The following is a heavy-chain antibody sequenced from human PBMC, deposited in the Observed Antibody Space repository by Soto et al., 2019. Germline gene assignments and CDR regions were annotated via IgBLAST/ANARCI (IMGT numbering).Heavy chain of an antibody. V-gene: IGHV3-23*01. CDR1: GFTFNKYA. J-gene: IGHJ4*01. Sequence: GSLRLSCVAFGFTFNKYAMTWVRQAPGKGLEWVSSISGSSSTTYYADSVKGRFTISRDNSKNTVYLHMNSLRTEDTAVYYCAPTRYDYGDDAVGYWGQGTLVTVSS. D-gene: IGHD4-17*01. CDR2: ISGSSSTT. CDR3: APTRYDYGDDAVGY.